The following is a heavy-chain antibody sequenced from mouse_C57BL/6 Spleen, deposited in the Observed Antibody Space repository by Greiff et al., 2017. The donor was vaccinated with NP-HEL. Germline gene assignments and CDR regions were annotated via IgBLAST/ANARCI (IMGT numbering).Heavy chain of an antibody. CDR3: AREASYGSSYSGYFDY. V-gene: IGHV2-2*01. D-gene: IGHD1-1*01. CDR2: IWSGGST. CDR1: GFSLTSYG. Sequence: VQLQQSGPGLVQPSQSLSIPCTVSGFSLTSYGVHWVRQSPGKGLEWLGVIWSGGSTDYNAAFISRLSISKDNSKSQVFFKMNSLQADDTAIYYCAREASYGSSYSGYFDYWGQGTTLTVSS. J-gene: IGHJ2*01.